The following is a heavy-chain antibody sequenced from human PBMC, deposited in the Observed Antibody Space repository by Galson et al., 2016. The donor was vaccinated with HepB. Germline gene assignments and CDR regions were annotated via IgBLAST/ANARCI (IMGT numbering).Heavy chain of an antibody. V-gene: IGHV3-23*01. Sequence: SLRLSCAASGFNFIKYGMKWVRQAPGTGLQWVSTIGEAYHDTHCADSVRGRFTISRDNSKNTLYLQMNSLRAEDTALYYCAIEANYYDASSDYWGQGTLVTVSS. CDR1: GFNFIKYG. CDR3: AIEANYYDASSDY. J-gene: IGHJ4*02. CDR2: IGEAYHDT. D-gene: IGHD3-22*01.